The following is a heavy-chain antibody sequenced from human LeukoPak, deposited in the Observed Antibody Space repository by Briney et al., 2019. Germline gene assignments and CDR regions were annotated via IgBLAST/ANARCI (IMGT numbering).Heavy chain of an antibody. Sequence: PGGSLRLSCAASGFTFSSYAMSWVRQAPGKGLEWVSAISGRGGSTYYADSVKGRFTISRDNSKNTLYLQMNSLRAEDTAVYYCAKDKTGIVGAICDYWGQGTLVTVSS. V-gene: IGHV3-23*01. CDR1: GFTFSSYA. CDR2: ISGRGGST. J-gene: IGHJ4*02. D-gene: IGHD1-26*01. CDR3: AKDKTGIVGAICDY.